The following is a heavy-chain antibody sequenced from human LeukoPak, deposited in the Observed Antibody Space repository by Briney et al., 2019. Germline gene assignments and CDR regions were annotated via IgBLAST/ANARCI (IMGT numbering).Heavy chain of an antibody. CDR2: ISAYNGNT. J-gene: IGHJ6*02. CDR3: ARERYQPYYYGMDA. CDR1: GYTFTSYG. Sequence: ASVKVSCKASGYTFTSYGISWVRQAPGQGLEWMGWISAYNGNTNYAQKLQGRVTMTTDTSTSTAYMELRSLRSDDTAVYYCARERYQPYYYGMDAWGQGTTVTVSS. V-gene: IGHV1-18*01. D-gene: IGHD2-2*01.